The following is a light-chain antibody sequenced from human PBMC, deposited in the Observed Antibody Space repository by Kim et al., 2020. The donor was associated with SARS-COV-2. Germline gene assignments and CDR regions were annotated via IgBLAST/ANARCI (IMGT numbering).Light chain of an antibody. Sequence: LSPGERATLSCRASQSVSSSYLAWYQQKPGQAPRLLIYGASSRATGIPDRFSGSGSGTDFTLTISRLEPEDFAVYYCQQYGSHRTTFGQGTKLEI. J-gene: IGKJ2*01. CDR2: GAS. CDR1: QSVSSSY. V-gene: IGKV3-20*01. CDR3: QQYGSHRTT.